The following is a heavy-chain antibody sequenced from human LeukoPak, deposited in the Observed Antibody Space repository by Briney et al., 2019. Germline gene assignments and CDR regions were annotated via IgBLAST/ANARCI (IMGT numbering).Heavy chain of an antibody. D-gene: IGHD3-10*01. V-gene: IGHV3-30*02. J-gene: IGHJ4*02. CDR2: IRYDGSNK. Sequence: QTGGSLRLSCAASGFTFSSYGMHWVRQAPGKGLEWVAFIRYDGSNKYYADSVRGRFTISRDNSKNTLYLQMNSLRAEDTAVYYCAKDDLWFGELSPYYFDYWGQGTLVTVSS. CDR1: GFTFSSYG. CDR3: AKDDLWFGELSPYYFDY.